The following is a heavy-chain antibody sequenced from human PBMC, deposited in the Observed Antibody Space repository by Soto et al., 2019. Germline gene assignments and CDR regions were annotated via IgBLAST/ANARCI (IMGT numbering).Heavy chain of an antibody. CDR1: GFTFTSSA. CDR2: IVVGSGNT. V-gene: IGHV1-58*01. Sequence: SVKVSCKASGFTFTSSAVQWVRQARGQRLEWIGWIVVGSGNTNYAQKFQERVTITRDMSTSTAYMELSSLRSEDTAVYYCAAEPYYYDSSGPKAFDIWGQGTMVTVSS. CDR3: AAEPYYYDSSGPKAFDI. J-gene: IGHJ3*02. D-gene: IGHD3-22*01.